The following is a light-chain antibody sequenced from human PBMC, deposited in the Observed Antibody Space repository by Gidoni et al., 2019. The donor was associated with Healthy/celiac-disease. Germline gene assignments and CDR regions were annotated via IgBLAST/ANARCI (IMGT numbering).Light chain of an antibody. J-gene: IGLJ3*02. CDR2: RNN. CDR1: SSNIGSNY. Sequence: QSVLTQPPSASGTPGQRVTISCSGRSSNIGSNYVYWYQQLPGTAPKLLISRNNQRPPGVPDRFSGSKSGTSASLAISGLRSEDEADYYCAAWDDSLSGWVFGGGTKLTVL. CDR3: AAWDDSLSGWV. V-gene: IGLV1-47*01.